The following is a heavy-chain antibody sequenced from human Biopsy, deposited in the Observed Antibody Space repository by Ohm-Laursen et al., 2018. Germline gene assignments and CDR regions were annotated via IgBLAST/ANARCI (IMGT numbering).Heavy chain of an antibody. CDR1: GGSVSSNVAY. Sequence: SETLSLTWPVSGGSVSSNVAYWAWIRQPPGKGLESIGSIFYSGITYYNPSLQSRVTMSVDTSKNQFSLNLTSVTAADTAVYYCARHPTGFWFDPWGQGTLVIVSS. V-gene: IGHV4-39*01. CDR3: ARHPTGFWFDP. J-gene: IGHJ5*02. CDR2: IFYSGIT.